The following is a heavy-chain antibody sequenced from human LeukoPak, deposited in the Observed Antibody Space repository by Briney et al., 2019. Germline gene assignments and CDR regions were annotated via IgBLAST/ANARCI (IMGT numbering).Heavy chain of an antibody. V-gene: IGHV1-69*06. CDR3: ARVVSRDGYNLDY. CDR1: GGTFSSYA. CDR2: IIPIFGTA. D-gene: IGHD5-24*01. Sequence: GASVKVSCKASGGTFSSYAISWVRQAPGQGLEWMGGIIPIFGTANYAQKFQGRVTITADKSTSTAYMELSSLRSEDTAVYYCARVVSRDGYNLDYWGQGTLVTVSS. J-gene: IGHJ4*02.